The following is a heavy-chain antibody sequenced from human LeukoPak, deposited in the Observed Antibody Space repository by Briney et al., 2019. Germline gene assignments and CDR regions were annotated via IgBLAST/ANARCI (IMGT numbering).Heavy chain of an antibody. J-gene: IGHJ4*02. CDR3: ARDMDWYYYGSSANY. Sequence: GGSLRLSCAASGFTFSSYSMNWVRQAPGKGLEWVSYISSSSSTIYYADSVKGRFTISRDNAKNSLYLQMNSLRAEDTAVYYCARDMDWYYYGSSANYWGQGTLVTVSS. V-gene: IGHV3-48*01. D-gene: IGHD3-22*01. CDR1: GFTFSSYS. CDR2: ISSSSSTI.